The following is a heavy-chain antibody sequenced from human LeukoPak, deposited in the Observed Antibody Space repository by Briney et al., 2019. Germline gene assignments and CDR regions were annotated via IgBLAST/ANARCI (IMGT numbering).Heavy chain of an antibody. CDR3: ARGEHLLPQSWYYFDY. V-gene: IGHV1-69*05. J-gene: IGHJ4*02. Sequence: SVKVSXKASGGTFSSYAISWMRQAPGQGLEWIGGIIPIFGTANYAQKFQGRVTITTDESTSTAYMELSSLRSEDTAVYYCARGEHLLPQSWYYFDYWGQGTLVTVSS. D-gene: IGHD1/OR15-1a*01. CDR2: IIPIFGTA. CDR1: GGTFSSYA.